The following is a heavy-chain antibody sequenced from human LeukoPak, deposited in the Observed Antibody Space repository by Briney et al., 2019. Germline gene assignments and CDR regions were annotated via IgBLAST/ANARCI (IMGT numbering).Heavy chain of an antibody. CDR1: GFTFSSHA. CDR2: ISGNGDST. Sequence: GSLRLSCAASGFTFSSHAMHWVRQAPGKGLEYVSAISGNGDSTYYANSVKGRFTISRDNSKNTLYLQMGSLRAEDMAVYYCARALSITGTYWFDPWGQGTLVTVSS. D-gene: IGHD1-7*01. CDR3: ARALSITGTYWFDP. J-gene: IGHJ5*02. V-gene: IGHV3-64*01.